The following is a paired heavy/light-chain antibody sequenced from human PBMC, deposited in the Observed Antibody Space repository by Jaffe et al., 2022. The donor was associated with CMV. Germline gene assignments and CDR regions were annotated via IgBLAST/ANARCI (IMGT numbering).Light chain of an antibody. V-gene: IGKV1-33*01. CDR3: QQYENLPLT. J-gene: IGKJ4*01. Sequence: DIQMTQSPSSLSTFVGDRVTITCQANQDISNDLNWYQQKPGKAPKLLIYDASNLETGVPSRFSGSGSGTDFTFTINSLQPEDIATYYCQQYENLPLTFGGGTKVEIK. CDR1: QDISND. CDR2: DAS.
Heavy chain of an antibody. J-gene: IGHJ5*02. CDR1: GGSISSRSYY. D-gene: IGHD6-19*01. Sequence: QLQLQESGPGLVKPSETLSLTCSVSGGSISSRSYYWGWIRQPPGKGLEWIGSIYYRGSTYHNPSLKSRVSISVDTSKNQFSLKLNSVTAADTAVYYCARHPSIAVLSRFDPWGQGTLVTVSS. V-gene: IGHV4-39*01. CDR3: ARHPSIAVLSRFDP. CDR2: IYYRGST.